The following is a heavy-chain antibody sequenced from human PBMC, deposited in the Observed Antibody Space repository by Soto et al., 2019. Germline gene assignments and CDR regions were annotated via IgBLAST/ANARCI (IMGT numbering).Heavy chain of an antibody. Sequence: PGESLKISSKGSGYSFTSFWIGWVRQMPGKGLEWMGIIYPGDSDTRYSPSFQGQVTISADKSISTTYLQWSSLKASDTAMYYCARLGLRYFDWLPSALKRGAFDIWGQGTMVTVSS. J-gene: IGHJ3*02. CDR1: GYSFTSFW. V-gene: IGHV5-51*01. D-gene: IGHD3-9*01. CDR2: IYPGDSDT. CDR3: ARLGLRYFDWLPSALKRGAFDI.